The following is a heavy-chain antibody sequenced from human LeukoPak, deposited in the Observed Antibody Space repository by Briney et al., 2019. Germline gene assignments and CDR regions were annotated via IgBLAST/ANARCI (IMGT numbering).Heavy chain of an antibody. V-gene: IGHV1-69*05. CDR2: IIPIFGTA. CDR3: ARLGQLWFGEDY. D-gene: IGHD3-10*01. Sequence: GASVKVSCKASGGTFSSYAISWVRQAPGQGLEWMGGIIPIFGTANYAQKFQGRVTITTDESTSTAYMELSSLRSEGTAVYYCARLGQLWFGEDYWGQGTLVTVSS. CDR1: GGTFSSYA. J-gene: IGHJ4*02.